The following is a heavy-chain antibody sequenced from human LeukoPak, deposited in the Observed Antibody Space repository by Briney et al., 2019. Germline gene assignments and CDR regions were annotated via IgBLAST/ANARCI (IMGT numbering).Heavy chain of an antibody. D-gene: IGHD3-3*01. Sequence: ASVKVSCKASGGTFSSYAISWVRQAPGQGLEWMGGIIPIFGTANYAQKFQGRVTITADKSTSTAYMELSSLRSEDTAVYYCARGGYDFWSGYYDYWGQGTLVTVSS. CDR3: ARGGYDFWSGYYDY. CDR2: IIPIFGTA. V-gene: IGHV1-69*06. J-gene: IGHJ4*02. CDR1: GGTFSSYA.